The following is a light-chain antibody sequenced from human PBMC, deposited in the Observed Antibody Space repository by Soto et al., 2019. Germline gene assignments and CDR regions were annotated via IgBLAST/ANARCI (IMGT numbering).Light chain of an antibody. CDR2: ATS. CDR3: QQRSNWPPWT. Sequence: DIQMSQSPSSLSASVGDRVTITCRVSQGINHYLAWFQQKPGKVPKLLIYATSTLQSGVPSRFSGSGSGTDFTLTISSLEPEDFAVYYCQQRSNWPPWTFGQGTKVDIK. CDR1: QGINHY. J-gene: IGKJ1*01. V-gene: IGKV1-27*01.